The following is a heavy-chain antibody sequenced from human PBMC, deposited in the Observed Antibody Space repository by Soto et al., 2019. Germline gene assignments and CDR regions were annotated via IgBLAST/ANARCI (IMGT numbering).Heavy chain of an antibody. Sequence: LGESLKISCRTSGYKFTSYWIAWVRQMPGKGLEWTGIIFPSDSDTRYSPSFQGQVTISADRSTSTVFLQWASLKASDTAVYFCARKDKSGYFNWFDPWGQGTLVTVSS. CDR3: ARKDKSGYFNWFDP. CDR2: IFPSDSDT. V-gene: IGHV5-51*01. CDR1: GYKFTSYW. J-gene: IGHJ5*02. D-gene: IGHD3-22*01.